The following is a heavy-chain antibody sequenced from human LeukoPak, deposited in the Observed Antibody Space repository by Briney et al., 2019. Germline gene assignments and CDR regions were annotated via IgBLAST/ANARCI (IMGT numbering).Heavy chain of an antibody. V-gene: IGHV4-30-4*07. J-gene: IGHJ3*02. CDR1: RGSISSGGYS. CDR3: ARVEGSSWSAGTFDI. D-gene: IGHD6-13*01. Sequence: SETLSLTCAVSRGSISSGGYSWSWIRQPPGKGLEWIGYIYYSGSTYYNPSLKSRVTISVDTSKNQFSLKLSSVTAADTAVYYCARVEGSSWSAGTFDIWGQGTMVTVSS. CDR2: IYYSGST.